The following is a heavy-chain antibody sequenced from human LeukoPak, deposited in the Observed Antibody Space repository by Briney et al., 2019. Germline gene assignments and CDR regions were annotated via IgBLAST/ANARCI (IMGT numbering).Heavy chain of an antibody. CDR2: INPNSGGT. CDR3: ARAGRYCSSTSCLQGAFDI. D-gene: IGHD2-2*01. Sequence: ASVKVSCKASGYTFTGYYMHWVRQAPGQGLEWMGWINPNSGGTNYAQKFQGRVTMTRDTSISTAYMELRWLRSDDTAVYYCARAGRYCSSTSCLQGAFDIWGQGTMVTVSS. V-gene: IGHV1-2*02. J-gene: IGHJ3*02. CDR1: GYTFTGYY.